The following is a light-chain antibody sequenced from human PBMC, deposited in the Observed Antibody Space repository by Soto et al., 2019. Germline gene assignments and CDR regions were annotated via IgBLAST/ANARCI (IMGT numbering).Light chain of an antibody. CDR2: RTS. CDR3: QQYNNWPRAT. Sequence: ETVMTQSPATLSVSPGERATLSCRANQSISNNLAWYQQKPGQAPRLIMFRTSTRATGVPARFSGSGSGTEFNITISSLQSEDFAVYYCQQYNNWPRATFGGGTKVEIK. CDR1: QSISNN. J-gene: IGKJ4*01. V-gene: IGKV3-15*01.